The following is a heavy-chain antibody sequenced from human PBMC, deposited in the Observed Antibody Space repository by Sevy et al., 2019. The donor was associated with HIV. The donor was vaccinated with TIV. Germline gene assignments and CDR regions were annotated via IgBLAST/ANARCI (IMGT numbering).Heavy chain of an antibody. Sequence: GGSLRLSCAASGFTVSSNYMSWVRQAPGKGLEWVSVIYSGAATYYAESVKGRFTISRDNSKNSLYLQMNSLRAEDTALYYCARGLDESSGFYSFDYWGQGTLVTVSS. CDR2: IYSGAAT. V-gene: IGHV3-66*02. CDR1: GFTVSSNY. CDR3: ARGLDESSGFYSFDY. D-gene: IGHD3-22*01. J-gene: IGHJ4*02.